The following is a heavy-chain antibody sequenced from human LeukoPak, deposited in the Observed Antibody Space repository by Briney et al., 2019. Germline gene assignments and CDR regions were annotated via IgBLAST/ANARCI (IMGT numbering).Heavy chain of an antibody. CDR2: ISGSGRTI. CDR3: ASSSGYLYVAFDY. V-gene: IGHV3-48*03. D-gene: IGHD3-22*01. CDR1: GFTISSYE. Sequence: QPGGPLRLSCASSGFTISSYEMNWVRQAPGKGLEWISYISGSGRTIYYADSVKGRFTISRDNAKNSLDLQMNSLRAEDTAVYYCASSSGYLYVAFDYTGQGNLFTVSS. J-gene: IGHJ4*02.